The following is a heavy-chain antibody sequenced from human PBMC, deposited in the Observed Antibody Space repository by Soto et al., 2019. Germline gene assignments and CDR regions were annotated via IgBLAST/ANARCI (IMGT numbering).Heavy chain of an antibody. Sequence: EVQLVESGGVVVQPGGSLRLSCAASGFTFDDYTMHWDRQAPGKGLEWVSLISWDGGSTYYADSVKGRFTISRDNSKNSLYLQMNSLRTEDTALYYCAKDISLYYDSSGYALDYWGQGTLVTVSS. D-gene: IGHD3-22*01. CDR2: ISWDGGST. CDR1: GFTFDDYT. J-gene: IGHJ4*02. CDR3: AKDISLYYDSSGYALDY. V-gene: IGHV3-43*01.